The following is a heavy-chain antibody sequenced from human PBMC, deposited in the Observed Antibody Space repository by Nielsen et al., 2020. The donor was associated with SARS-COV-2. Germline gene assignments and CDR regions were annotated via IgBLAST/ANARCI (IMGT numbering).Heavy chain of an antibody. CDR2: ISYDGSDQ. CDR3: VKDGAYYGVRGVVHFGY. Sequence: GESLKISCAASGFIFDDFGMHWVRQTPGKGLEWVAYISYDGSDQYYEDSLKGRFTISRDNSKNILYLQMNNLRAEDTAVYYCVKDGAYYGVRGVVHFGYGGRGNLVTVSS. V-gene: IGHV3-30*18. J-gene: IGHJ4*02. CDR1: GFIFDDFG. D-gene: IGHD3-10*01.